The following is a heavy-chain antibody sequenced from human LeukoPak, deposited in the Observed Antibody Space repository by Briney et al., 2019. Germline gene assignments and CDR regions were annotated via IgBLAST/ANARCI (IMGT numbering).Heavy chain of an antibody. V-gene: IGHV3-66*02. J-gene: IGHJ5*02. CDR2: IESGSSV. D-gene: IGHD1-26*01. Sequence: PGGSLRLSCAASGFTVSVNSLSWVRQAPGKGLEWVSVIESGSSVSYADSVKGRFTISRDNSKNTVFLQMNSLRPEDTSICYCTRGRPREDTWFDPWGQGTLVTVSS. CDR1: GFTVSVNS. CDR3: TRGRPREDTWFDP.